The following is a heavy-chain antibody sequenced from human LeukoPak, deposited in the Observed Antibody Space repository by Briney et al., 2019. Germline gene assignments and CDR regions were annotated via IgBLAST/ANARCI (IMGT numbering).Heavy chain of an antibody. CDR2: IYYSGST. J-gene: IGHJ4*02. CDR3: ASGYGSGSYYRYRPSGSFDY. Sequence: ASETLSLTCTVSGGSISSSSYYWGWIRQPPGKGLAWIGSIYYSGSTYYNPSLKSRVTISVDTSKNQFSLKLSSVTAADTAVYYCASGYGSGSYYRYRPSGSFDYWGQGTLVTVSS. CDR1: GGSISSSSYY. V-gene: IGHV4-39*01. D-gene: IGHD3-10*01.